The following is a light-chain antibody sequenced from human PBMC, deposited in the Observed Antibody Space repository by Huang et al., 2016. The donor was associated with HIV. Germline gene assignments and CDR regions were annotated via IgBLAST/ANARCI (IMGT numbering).Light chain of an antibody. J-gene: IGKJ1*01. Sequence: EIVMTQSPGTLSVAPGERATLSCRASHNINTNLAWFQQKPGQAPRLLIYAASTRTADFPARFSGSGSRTEFTLTISRLQSEDIAVYYCQQYNDWPRSFGQGTKVEIK. CDR2: AAS. CDR3: QQYNDWPRS. CDR1: HNINTN. V-gene: IGKV3-15*01.